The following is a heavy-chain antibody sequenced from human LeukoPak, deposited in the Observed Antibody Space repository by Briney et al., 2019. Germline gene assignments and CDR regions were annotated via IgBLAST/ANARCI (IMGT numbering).Heavy chain of an antibody. J-gene: IGHJ5*02. Sequence: KPGGSLRLSCAASGFTFSSYSMSWVRQAPGKGLEWVSSISSSSSYIYYADSVKGRFTISRDNAKNSLYLQMNSLRAEDTAVYYCASSGTAMVKWFDPWGQGTLVTVSS. CDR1: GFTFSSYS. CDR3: ASSGTAMVKWFDP. V-gene: IGHV3-21*01. CDR2: ISSSSSYI. D-gene: IGHD5-18*01.